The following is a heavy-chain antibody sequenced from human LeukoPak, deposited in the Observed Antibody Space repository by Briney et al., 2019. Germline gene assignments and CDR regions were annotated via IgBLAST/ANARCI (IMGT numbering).Heavy chain of an antibody. CDR2: IKQDGSET. Sequence: PGGSLRLSCVTSGFIFSNYWMNWVRQAPGKGLEWVANIKQDGSETYYVDAVKGRFTISRDNSKSTLYLQMSSLRAEDTAVYYCAKDLHWGFDYWGQGILVTVSS. J-gene: IGHJ4*02. CDR3: AKDLHWGFDY. V-gene: IGHV3-7*03. D-gene: IGHD7-27*01. CDR1: GFIFSNYW.